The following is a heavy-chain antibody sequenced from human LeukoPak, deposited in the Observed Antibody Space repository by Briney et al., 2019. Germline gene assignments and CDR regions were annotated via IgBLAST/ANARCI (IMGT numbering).Heavy chain of an antibody. CDR2: IYYSGST. CDR3: ARGASSLTRWLVPYYYYGMDV. J-gene: IGHJ6*02. D-gene: IGHD6-19*01. V-gene: IGHV4-39*07. Sequence: SQTLSLTCTVSGGSISSSGYYWGWIRQPPGKGLEWIGSIYYSGSTYYNPSLKSRVTISVDTSKNQFSLKLSSVTAADTAVYYCARGASSLTRWLVPYYYYGMDVWGQGTTVTVSS. CDR1: GGSISSSGYY.